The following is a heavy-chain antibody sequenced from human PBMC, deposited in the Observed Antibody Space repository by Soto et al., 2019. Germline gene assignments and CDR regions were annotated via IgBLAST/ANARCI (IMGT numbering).Heavy chain of an antibody. Sequence: SETLSLTCAVYGGSFSGYYWSWIRQPPGKGLEWIGEINHSGSTNYNPSLKNRVTISVDTSKNQFSVKLSSVTGADTAVYYCARGRTYYDFWSGYYRPWNYFDYWGQGTLVTVYS. V-gene: IGHV4-34*01. CDR1: GGSFSGYY. J-gene: IGHJ4*02. CDR3: ARGRTYYDFWSGYYRPWNYFDY. CDR2: INHSGST. D-gene: IGHD3-3*01.